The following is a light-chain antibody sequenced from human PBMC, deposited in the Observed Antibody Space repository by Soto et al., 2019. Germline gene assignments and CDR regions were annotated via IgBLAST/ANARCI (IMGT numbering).Light chain of an antibody. V-gene: IGKV3-11*01. CDR2: DAS. CDR3: QQRSNWHRT. J-gene: IGKJ2*01. Sequence: EIVLTQSPATLSLSPGERATLSCRASQSVSSYLAWYQQKPGQAPSLLIYDASNRATGIPARFSGSGSGTDFTLTISSLEPEDFAVYYCQQRSNWHRTFGQGTKLEIK. CDR1: QSVSSY.